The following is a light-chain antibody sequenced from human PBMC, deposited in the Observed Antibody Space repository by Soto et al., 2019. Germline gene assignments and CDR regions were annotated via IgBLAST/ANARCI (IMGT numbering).Light chain of an antibody. CDR3: QQYYSSPLT. V-gene: IGKV4-1*01. J-gene: IGKJ3*01. CDR2: WAS. Sequence: DIVMTQSPDSLAVSLGERATINCKSSQSVLYSSNNKNYLAWYQQKPGQPPKLLISWASTRKFGVPDRFSGSGSGTDFTLTISSLQAEDVAVYYCQQYYSSPLTFGPGTKVDMK. CDR1: QSVLYSSNNKNY.